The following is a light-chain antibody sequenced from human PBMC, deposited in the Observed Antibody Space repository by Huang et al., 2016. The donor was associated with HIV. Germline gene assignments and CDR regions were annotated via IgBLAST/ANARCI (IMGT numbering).Light chain of an antibody. CDR1: QSLVHSDGTTF. CDR2: KVS. V-gene: IGKV2-30*02. J-gene: IGKJ1*01. CDR3: RQGTHWPRT. Sequence: DVVLTQSPLSLPVTLGQPASISCKSTQSLVHSDGTTFLNWFQQRPGQSPRRLIYKVSNRDSGVPDRFSGSGSGTDFTLKISRVESDDVGVYYCRQGTHWPRTFGQGTKVEIK.